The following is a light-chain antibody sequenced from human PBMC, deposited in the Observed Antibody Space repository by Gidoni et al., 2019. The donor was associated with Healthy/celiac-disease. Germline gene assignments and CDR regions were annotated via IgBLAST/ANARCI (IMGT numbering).Light chain of an antibody. J-gene: IGKJ2*01. CDR2: DAS. CDR1: QSVSSY. Sequence: EIALTQSPATWSLSPGERATLSCRASQSVSSYLAWYQQKPGQDPRLLIYDASNKATGIPARFSGSGSGTDFTLTISSLEPEDFAVYYCQQRSNWPPYTFGQGTKLEIK. CDR3: QQRSNWPPYT. V-gene: IGKV3-11*01.